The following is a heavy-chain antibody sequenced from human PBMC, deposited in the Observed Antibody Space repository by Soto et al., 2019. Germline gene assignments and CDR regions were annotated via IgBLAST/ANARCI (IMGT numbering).Heavy chain of an antibody. CDR1: GGSISSSTNY. CDR2: IYYSGST. J-gene: IGHJ4*02. V-gene: IGHV4-39*01. CDR3: ARPVRGGEFDY. Sequence: QLQLQESGPGLVKPSETLSLTCTVSGGSISSSTNYWGWIRQPPGKGLEWIGSIYYSGSTYYNPSLKSRVTISVDTSKNQFSLKLTSVTAADTAVYYCARPVRGGEFDYWGQGTLVTVSS. D-gene: IGHD3-10*02.